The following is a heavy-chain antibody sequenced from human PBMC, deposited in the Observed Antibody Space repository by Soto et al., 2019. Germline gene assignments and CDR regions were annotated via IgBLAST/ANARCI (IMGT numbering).Heavy chain of an antibody. CDR3: ARLRSRLTSFDP. J-gene: IGHJ5*02. Sequence: QVQLQESGPGLVKPSETLSLTCTVSGGSIRSYYWTWIRQPPGKGLEWIGYIYYSGSTNYNPSLKIRATISVDTSKNQFSLKLSSVTAADTAMYYCARLRSRLTSFDPWGQGTLVTVSS. CDR1: GGSIRSYY. CDR2: IYYSGST. V-gene: IGHV4-59*01. D-gene: IGHD3-9*01.